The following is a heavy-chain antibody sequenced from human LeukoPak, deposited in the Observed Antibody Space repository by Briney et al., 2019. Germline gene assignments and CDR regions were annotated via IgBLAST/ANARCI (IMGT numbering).Heavy chain of an antibody. Sequence: SVKVSCKASGGTFGSYAISWVRQAPGQGLEWMGGVIPIFGTAHYAQKFQGRVTITTDESTSTAYMELSRLSSEDTAVYYCARVKVYCGGDCYTPLAYWGEGTLVTVSS. CDR1: GGTFGSYA. CDR2: VIPIFGTA. J-gene: IGHJ4*02. D-gene: IGHD2-21*02. CDR3: ARVKVYCGGDCYTPLAY. V-gene: IGHV1-69*05.